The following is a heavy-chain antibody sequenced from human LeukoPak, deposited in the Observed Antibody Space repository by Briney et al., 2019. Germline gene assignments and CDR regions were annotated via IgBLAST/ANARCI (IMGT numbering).Heavy chain of an antibody. CDR1: GFTFSSYS. CDR3: ASRYSSGWNDAFDI. D-gene: IGHD6-19*01. Sequence: GGSLRLSCAASGFTFSSYSMNWVRQAPGKGLEWVSSISSSSSYIYYADSVKGRFTISRDNAKNSLYLQMNSLRAEDTAVYYCASRYSSGWNDAFDIWGQGTMVTVPS. CDR2: ISSSSSYI. J-gene: IGHJ3*02. V-gene: IGHV3-21*01.